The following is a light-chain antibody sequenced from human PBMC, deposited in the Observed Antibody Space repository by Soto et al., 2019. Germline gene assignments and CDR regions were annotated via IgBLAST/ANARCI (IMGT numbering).Light chain of an antibody. J-gene: IGLJ3*02. CDR1: SGHSGYA. CDR2: VNNYGSH. CDR3: QTWGTGSWV. V-gene: IGLV4-69*01. Sequence: QAVVTQSPSASASLGASGKLTCTLNSGHSGYAIAWHQQQPEKGPRFLMKVNNYGSHNKGDGSPDRFSGSSSGPERYLNISSRQSEDEADYYCQTWGTGSWVFGGGTQLTVL.